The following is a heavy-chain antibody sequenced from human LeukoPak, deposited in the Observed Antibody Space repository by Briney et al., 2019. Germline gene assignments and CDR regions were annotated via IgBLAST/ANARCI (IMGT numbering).Heavy chain of an antibody. CDR3: ARPGDMIAAAVSNWFDP. V-gene: IGHV1-18*01. J-gene: IGHJ5*02. Sequence: ASVKVSCKASGYTFTSYGISWVRQAPGQGLEWMGWISAYNGNTNYAQKLQGRVTMTTDTSTSTAYMELRSLRSDDTAVYYCARPGDMIAAAVSNWFDPWGQGTLVTVSS. CDR2: ISAYNGNT. D-gene: IGHD6-13*01. CDR1: GYTFTSYG.